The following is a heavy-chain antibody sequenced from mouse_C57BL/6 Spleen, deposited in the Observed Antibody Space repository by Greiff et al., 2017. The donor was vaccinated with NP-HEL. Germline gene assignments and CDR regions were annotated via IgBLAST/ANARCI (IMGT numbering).Heavy chain of an antibody. CDR3: ARRGWEDYAMDY. Sequence: VQLQQSGAELVKPGASVKMSCKASGYTFTSYWITWVKQRPGQGLEWIGDICPGSGSTNYNEKFKSKATLTVDTSSSTAYMQLSSLTSEDSAVYYWARRGWEDYAMDYWGQGTSVTVSS. CDR2: ICPGSGST. V-gene: IGHV1-55*01. CDR1: GYTFTSYW. J-gene: IGHJ4*01. D-gene: IGHD3-3*01.